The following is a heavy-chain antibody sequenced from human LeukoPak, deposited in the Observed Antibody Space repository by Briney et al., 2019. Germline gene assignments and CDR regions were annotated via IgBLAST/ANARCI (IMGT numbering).Heavy chain of an antibody. CDR3: ARRYSTSSVEDFDY. Sequence: PGGSLRLSCAASGFTFSSYNMNWVRQAPGKGLEWVSSITSGSSYIYYADSVKGRFTISRDNAKNSLYLQMNSLRAEDTAVYYCARRYSTSSVEDFDYWGQGTLVTVSS. J-gene: IGHJ4*02. D-gene: IGHD6-6*01. V-gene: IGHV3-21*01. CDR1: GFTFSSYN. CDR2: ITSGSSYI.